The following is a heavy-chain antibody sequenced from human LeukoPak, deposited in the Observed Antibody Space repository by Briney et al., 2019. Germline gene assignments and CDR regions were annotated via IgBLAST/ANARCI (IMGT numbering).Heavy chain of an antibody. D-gene: IGHD6-19*01. CDR1: GFTFSSHG. J-gene: IGHJ6*02. V-gene: IGHV3-33*01. Sequence: GRSLRLSCAASGFTFSSHGMHWVRQAPGKGLEWVAVIWYDGSNKYYADSVKGRFTISRDNSKNTLYLQMNSLRAEDTAVYYCARGSGYSSGWYVAYYYGMDVWGQGTTVTVSS. CDR3: ARGSGYSSGWYVAYYYGMDV. CDR2: IWYDGSNK.